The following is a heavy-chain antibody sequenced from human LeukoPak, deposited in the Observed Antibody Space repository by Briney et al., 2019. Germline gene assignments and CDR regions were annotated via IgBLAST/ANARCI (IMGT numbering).Heavy chain of an antibody. CDR2: IIPIFGAA. Sequence: SVKVSCKASGGTFSNYAISWVRQAPGQGLKWMGGIIPIFGAANYAQKFQGRVTITADESMSTAYMELSSLRSEDTAVYFCARVPPQSRTNGVFAYYYYGMDVWGQGTTVTVSS. D-gene: IGHD2-8*01. CDR1: GGTFSNYA. CDR3: ARVPPQSRTNGVFAYYYYGMDV. V-gene: IGHV1-69*13. J-gene: IGHJ6*02.